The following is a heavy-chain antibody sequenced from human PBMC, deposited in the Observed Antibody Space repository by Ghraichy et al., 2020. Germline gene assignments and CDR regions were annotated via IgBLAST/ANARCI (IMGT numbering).Heavy chain of an antibody. CDR3: ARVGRYCSSTSCYLKWFDP. J-gene: IGHJ5*02. Sequence: SETLSLTCAVYGGSFSGYYWSWIRQPPGKGLEWIGEINHSGSTNYNPSLKSRVTISVDTSKNQFSLKLSSVTAADTAVYYCARVGRYCSSTSCYLKWFDPWGQGTLVTVSS. D-gene: IGHD2-2*01. CDR2: INHSGST. V-gene: IGHV4-34*01. CDR1: GGSFSGYY.